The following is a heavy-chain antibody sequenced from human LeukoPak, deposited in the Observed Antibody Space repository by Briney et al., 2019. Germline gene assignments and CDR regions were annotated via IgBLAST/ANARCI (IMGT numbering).Heavy chain of an antibody. CDR3: ARKAPYSSSSDHLDY. D-gene: IGHD6-6*01. CDR1: GFTFSSYA. Sequence: YPGGSLRLSCAASGFTFSSYAMSWVRQAPGKGLAWVSAISGSGASTYYADFVKGRFIISRDHSKNTLYLQMNSLRAEDTAVYYCARKAPYSSSSDHLDYWGQGTLVTVSS. J-gene: IGHJ4*02. CDR2: ISGSGAST. V-gene: IGHV3-23*01.